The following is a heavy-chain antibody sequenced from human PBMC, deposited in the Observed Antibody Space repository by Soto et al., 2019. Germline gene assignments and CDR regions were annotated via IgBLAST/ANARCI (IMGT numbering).Heavy chain of an antibody. Sequence: QVQLQEPGPGLVKPSETLSLTCTVYGGSISSYHWSWIRQPPGKGLDWIGYIYYSGRTNDNPSLKSRVTITVDTSKKHFSLKLSSVTAADTAVYYCARFNSSGGVYYSYYGMDVWGQETTVTVSS. D-gene: IGHD3-16*01. CDR3: ARFNSSGGVYYSYYGMDV. CDR1: GGSISSYH. J-gene: IGHJ6*02. V-gene: IGHV4-59*01. CDR2: IYYSGRT.